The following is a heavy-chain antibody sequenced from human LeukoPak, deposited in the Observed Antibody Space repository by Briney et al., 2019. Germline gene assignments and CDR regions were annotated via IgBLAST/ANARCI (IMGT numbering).Heavy chain of an antibody. Sequence: ASETLSLTCAVYGGSFSGYYWSWIRQPPGKGLEWIGEINHSGSTNYNPSLKSRVTISVDTSKNQFSLKLSSVTAADTAVYYCARDSIAGYSLSWWGQGTLVTVSS. CDR2: INHSGST. V-gene: IGHV4-34*01. D-gene: IGHD3-9*01. J-gene: IGHJ4*02. CDR1: GGSFSGYY. CDR3: ARDSIAGYSLSW.